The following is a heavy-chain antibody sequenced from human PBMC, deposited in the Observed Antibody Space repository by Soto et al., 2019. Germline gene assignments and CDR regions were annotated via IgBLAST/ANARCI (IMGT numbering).Heavy chain of an antibody. CDR2: IRYDGTEK. V-gene: IGHV3-33*01. D-gene: IGHD1-26*01. CDR1: GFIFSSFA. CDR3: ARDFTQVGPLDF. J-gene: IGHJ4*02. Sequence: GGSLRLSCAASGFIFSSFALHWVRQAPGKGLEWVAVIRYDGTEKYNGDSVKGRFTISRDNSKNTVYLEMTSLKAEDTAVYYCARDFTQVGPLDFWGQGTLVTVSS.